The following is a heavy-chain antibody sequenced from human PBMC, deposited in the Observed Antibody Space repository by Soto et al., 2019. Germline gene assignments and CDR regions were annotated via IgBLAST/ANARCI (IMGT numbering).Heavy chain of an antibody. CDR2: INPYTGYT. CDR3: ARDGDGYNSPFDY. J-gene: IGHJ4*02. D-gene: IGHD5-12*01. V-gene: IGHV1-18*01. Sequence: QVQMVQSGDEVKRPGASVKVSCKASGYTFTTYGISWVRQAPGQGLEWMGWINPYTGYTRYGQNLQGRVTVTTDTSTSTAYIELRSLTSDDTAVYYCARDGDGYNSPFDYWGQGTLVTVSS. CDR1: GYTFTTYG.